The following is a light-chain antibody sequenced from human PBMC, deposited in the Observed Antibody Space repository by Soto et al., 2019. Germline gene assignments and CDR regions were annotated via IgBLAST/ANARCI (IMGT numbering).Light chain of an antibody. V-gene: IGKV3-20*01. CDR2: GAS. CDR1: ETVSSYY. Sequence: EIVLTQSPGTLSLSPGERATLSCRTSETVSSYYLAWYQQKPGQAPRLLIYGASNRATGIPDAFSGSGSGTDFTLTNSRLEPADFAVYYCHQYGRSPWTFGQGTKVEI. CDR3: HQYGRSPWT. J-gene: IGKJ1*01.